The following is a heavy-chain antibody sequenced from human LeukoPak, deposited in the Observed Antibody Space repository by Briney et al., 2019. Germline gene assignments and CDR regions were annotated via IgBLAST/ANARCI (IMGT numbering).Heavy chain of an antibody. J-gene: IGHJ3*02. Sequence: ASVKVSCKASGYTFTSYGISWVRQAPGQGLEWMGWISAYNGNTNYAQKLQGRVTMTTDTSTSTAYMELRSLRSDDTAVYYCARDSDYDFWSGSPNYAFDIWGQGTMVTVSS. CDR3: ARDSDYDFWSGSPNYAFDI. D-gene: IGHD3-3*01. V-gene: IGHV1-18*01. CDR1: GYTFTSYG. CDR2: ISAYNGNT.